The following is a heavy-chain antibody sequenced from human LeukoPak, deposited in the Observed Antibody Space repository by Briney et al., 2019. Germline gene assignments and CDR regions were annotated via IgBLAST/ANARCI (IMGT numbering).Heavy chain of an antibody. V-gene: IGHV1-69*04. CDR3: ASAVVVPAASPFDY. D-gene: IGHD2-2*01. CDR1: GGTFSSYA. Sequence: ASVKVSCKASGGTFSSYAISWVRQAPGQGLEWMGRIIPILGIANYAQRFQGRVAITADKSTSTAYMELSSLRSEDTAVYYCASAVVVPAASPFDYWGQGALVTVSS. J-gene: IGHJ4*02. CDR2: IIPILGIA.